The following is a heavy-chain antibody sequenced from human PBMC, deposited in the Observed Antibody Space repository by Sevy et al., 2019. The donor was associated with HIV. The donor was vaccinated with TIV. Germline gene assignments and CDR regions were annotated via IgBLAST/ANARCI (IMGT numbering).Heavy chain of an antibody. Sequence: GGCLRLSCAASGFTFSKYWMGWVRQAPGKGLEWVANIKQDAGQKYYVDSVKGRFTISRDNAKNSLYLQMNSLRAEDTAVYFCARDDGNYYFHYWGQGTSVSVSS. CDR3: ARDDGNYYFHY. J-gene: IGHJ4*02. CDR2: IKQDAGQK. CDR1: GFTFSKYW. V-gene: IGHV3-7*01. D-gene: IGHD1-7*01.